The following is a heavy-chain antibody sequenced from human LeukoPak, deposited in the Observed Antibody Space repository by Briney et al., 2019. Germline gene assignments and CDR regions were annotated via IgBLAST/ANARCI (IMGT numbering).Heavy chain of an antibody. CDR3: ARMGRDSGSWPFGFDY. J-gene: IGHJ4*02. D-gene: IGHD1-26*01. CDR2: ICINGGST. CDR1: GFTFSSYA. Sequence: PGGSLRLSCAVSGFTFSSYAMHWVRKAPGKGREYVSAICINGGSTYYANSVKGRFSLTRDNSKNTRYRQMGSLRAEDMAVYYCARMGRDSGSWPFGFDYWGQGTLVTVSS. V-gene: IGHV3-64*01.